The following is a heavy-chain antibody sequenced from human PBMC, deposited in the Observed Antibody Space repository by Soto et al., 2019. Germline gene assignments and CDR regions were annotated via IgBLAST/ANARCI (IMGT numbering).Heavy chain of an antibody. CDR2: ISWNSGSI. CDR1: GFTFDDYA. J-gene: IGHJ4*02. V-gene: IGHV3-9*01. D-gene: IGHD6-19*01. Sequence: GGSLRLSCAASGFTFDDYAMHWVRQAPGKGLEWVSGISWNSGSIGYADSVKGRFTISRDNAKKSLYLRMNSLRPEDTALYYYAKIGSSGSLLLGYFDYWGPGTLVTVSS. CDR3: AKIGSSGSLLLGYFDY.